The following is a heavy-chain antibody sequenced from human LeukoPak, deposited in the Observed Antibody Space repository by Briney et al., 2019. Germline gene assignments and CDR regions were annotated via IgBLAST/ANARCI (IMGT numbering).Heavy chain of an antibody. CDR1: GYTFTSYY. CDR2: INPNSGGT. D-gene: IGHD5-12*01. J-gene: IGHJ4*02. CDR3: ARHRRGLRLIDY. V-gene: IGHV1-2*02. Sequence: ASVKVSCKASGYTFTSYYMHWVRQAPGQGLEWMGWINPNSGGTNYAQKFQGRVTMTRDTSISTAYMELSRLRSDDTAVYYCARHRRGLRLIDYWGQGTLVTVSS.